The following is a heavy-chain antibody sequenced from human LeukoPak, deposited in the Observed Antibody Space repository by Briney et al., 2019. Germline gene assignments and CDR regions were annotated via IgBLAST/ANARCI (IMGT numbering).Heavy chain of an antibody. CDR2: INHSGST. CDR3: ARGSTCLRRFDY. J-gene: IGHJ4*02. D-gene: IGHD5/OR15-5a*01. CDR1: GGSFIGYY. Sequence: SETLSLTCAVYGGSFIGYYWSWIRQPPGKGLEWIGEINHSGSTNYNPSLKSRVTTSVDTSKNQFSLKLSSVTAADTAVYYCARGSTCLRRFDYWGQGTLVTVSS. V-gene: IGHV4-34*01.